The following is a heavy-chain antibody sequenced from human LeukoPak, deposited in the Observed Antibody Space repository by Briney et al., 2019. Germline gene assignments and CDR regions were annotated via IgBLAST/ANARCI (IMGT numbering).Heavy chain of an antibody. CDR1: GGSISSYY. CDR2: IYYSGST. Sequence: SETLSLTCTVSGGSISSYYWSWIRQPPGKGLEWIGYIYYSGSTNYNPSLKSRVTISVDTSKNQFSLKLSSVTAADTAVYYCARGHSYYYDSSGYPSYYFDYWGQGTLVTVSS. CDR3: ARGHSYYYDSSGYPSYYFDY. V-gene: IGHV4-59*01. D-gene: IGHD3-22*01. J-gene: IGHJ4*02.